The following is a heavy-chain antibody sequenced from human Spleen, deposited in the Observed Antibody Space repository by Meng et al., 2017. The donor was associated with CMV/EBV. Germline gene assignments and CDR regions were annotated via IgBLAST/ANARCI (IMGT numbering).Heavy chain of an antibody. CDR1: GGSFSGYY. J-gene: IGHJ4*02. D-gene: IGHD2-2*01. CDR2: INHSGST. CDR3: ARGGDCSSTSCYPDY. Sequence: VYGGSFSGYYWSWIRQPPGKGLGWIGEINHSGSTNYNPSLKSRVTISVDTSKNQFSLKLSSVTAADTAVYYCARGGDCSSTSCYPDYWGQGTLVTVSS. V-gene: IGHV4-34*01.